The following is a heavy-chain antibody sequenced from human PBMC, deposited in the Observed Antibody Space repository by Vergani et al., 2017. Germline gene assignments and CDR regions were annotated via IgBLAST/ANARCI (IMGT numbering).Heavy chain of an antibody. Sequence: QVQLQESGPGLVKPSQTLSLTCTVSGGSISSGDYYWSWIRQPPGKGLEWIGYIYYNGSTYYNPSLKSRVTISVDTSKNHFSLKLSSVTAADTAVYYCVRDQPARNYYYGMDVWGQGTTVTVSS. CDR1: GGSISSGDYY. D-gene: IGHD1-14*01. CDR2: IYYNGST. CDR3: VRDQPARNYYYGMDV. V-gene: IGHV4-30-4*08. J-gene: IGHJ6*02.